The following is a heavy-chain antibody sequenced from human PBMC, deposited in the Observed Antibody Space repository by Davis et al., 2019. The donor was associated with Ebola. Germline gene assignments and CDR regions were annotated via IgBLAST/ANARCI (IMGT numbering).Heavy chain of an antibody. Sequence: MPSETLSLTCTVSGGSISSSNWWSWVRQPPGKGLEWIGEIYHSGSTNYNPSLKSRVTISVDTSKNQFSLKLRSVTAADTAVYYCATSGKAPDYWGQGTLVTVSS. J-gene: IGHJ4*02. CDR3: ATSGKAPDY. CDR2: IYHSGST. CDR1: GGSISSSNW. V-gene: IGHV4-4*02.